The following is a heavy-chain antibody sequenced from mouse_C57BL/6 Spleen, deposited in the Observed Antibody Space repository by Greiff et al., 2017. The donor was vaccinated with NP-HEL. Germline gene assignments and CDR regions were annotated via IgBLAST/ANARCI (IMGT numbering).Heavy chain of an antibody. J-gene: IGHJ1*03. CDR2: INPNNGGT. Sequence: VQLKQSGPELVKPGASVKISCKASGYTFTDYYMNWVKQSHGKSLEWIGDINPNNGGTSYNQKFKGKATLTVDKSSSTAYMELRSLTSEDSAVYYCARHWDWYFDVWGTGTTVTVSS. CDR1: GYTFTDYY. D-gene: IGHD4-1*01. V-gene: IGHV1-26*01. CDR3: ARHWDWYFDV.